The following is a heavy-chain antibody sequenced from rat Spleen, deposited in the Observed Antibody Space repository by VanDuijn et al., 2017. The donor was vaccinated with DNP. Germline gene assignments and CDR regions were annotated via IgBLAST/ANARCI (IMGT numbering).Heavy chain of an antibody. CDR1: GYSITSNY. Sequence: EVHLQESGPVLVKPSQSLSLTCSVAGYSITSNYWGWIRKYPGRKLEYIGHISYSGSTTYNPYLRSRISVTRDTSKNQFFLQLKSVTTEDTATYYCARWTYYFDYWGQGVMVTVSS. J-gene: IGHJ2*01. V-gene: IGHV3-1*01. CDR3: ARWTYYFDY. CDR2: ISYSGST.